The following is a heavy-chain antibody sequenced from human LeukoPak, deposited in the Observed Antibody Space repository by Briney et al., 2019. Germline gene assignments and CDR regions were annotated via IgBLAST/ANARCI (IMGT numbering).Heavy chain of an antibody. CDR2: ISYDGSNK. Sequence: GGSLRLSCAASGFTFSSYAMHWVRQAPGKGLEWVAVISYDGSNKYYADSVKGRFTISRDNSKNTLYLQMNSLRAEDTAVYYCAGELTGEYSSSWYGTRAFDIWGQGTMVTVSS. V-gene: IGHV3-30-3*01. J-gene: IGHJ3*02. CDR1: GFTFSSYA. CDR3: AGELTGEYSSSWYGTRAFDI. D-gene: IGHD6-13*01.